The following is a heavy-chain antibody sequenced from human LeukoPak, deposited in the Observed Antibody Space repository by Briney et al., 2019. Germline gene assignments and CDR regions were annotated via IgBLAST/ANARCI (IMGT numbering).Heavy chain of an antibody. Sequence: PGGSLRLSCAASGFIFSSYWMSWVRQAPGKGLEWVSYISSSSSVLHYADSVKGRFTISRDNAKKSLYLQMNSLRDEDTAVYYCVRETMYAFDMWGQGTIVTVSS. D-gene: IGHD1-1*01. CDR3: VRETMYAFDM. V-gene: IGHV3-48*02. CDR1: GFIFSSYW. J-gene: IGHJ3*02. CDR2: ISSSSSVL.